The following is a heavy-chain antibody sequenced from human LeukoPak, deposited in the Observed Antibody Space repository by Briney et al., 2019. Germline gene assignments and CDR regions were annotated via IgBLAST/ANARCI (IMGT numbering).Heavy chain of an antibody. V-gene: IGHV1-2*06. Sequence: GASVKVSYKASGYTFTGYYMHWVRQAPGQGLEWMGRINPNSGGTNYAQKFQGRVTMNRDTSISTAYMELSRLRSDDTAVYYCSIVGATTRYYFDYWGQGTLVTVSS. CDR1: GYTFTGYY. CDR3: SIVGATTRYYFDY. J-gene: IGHJ4*02. D-gene: IGHD1-26*01. CDR2: INPNSGGT.